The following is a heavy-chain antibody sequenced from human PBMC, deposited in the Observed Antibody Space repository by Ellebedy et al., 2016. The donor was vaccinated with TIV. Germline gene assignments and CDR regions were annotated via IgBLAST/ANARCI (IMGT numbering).Heavy chain of an antibody. D-gene: IGHD4-17*01. V-gene: IGHV3-7*01. CDR2: INQDGRQK. J-gene: IGHJ3*02. CDR3: ATDGSYGDYLSPQHAFTI. CDR1: RFTFSSYW. Sequence: GESLKISCTASRFTFSSYWMSWVRQAPGKGLEWVADINQDGRQKYYVDSVKGRFTISRDNVKTSLYLQVNSLRPEDTAVYYCATDGSYGDYLSPQHAFTIWGQGTMVTVSS.